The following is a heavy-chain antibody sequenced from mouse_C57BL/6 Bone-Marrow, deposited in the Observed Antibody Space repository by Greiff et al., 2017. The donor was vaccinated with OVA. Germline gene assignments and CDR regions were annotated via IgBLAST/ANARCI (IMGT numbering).Heavy chain of an antibody. CDR3: AGDRCLPNTVVAYYFDY. V-gene: IGHV12-3*01. CDR1: GFPITSGYY. CDR2: ITHSGET. Sequence: VQVVESGPGLVKPSQSLFLTCSITGFPITSGYYWIWIRQSPGKPLEWMGYITHSGETFYNPSLQSPISITRETSKNQFFLQLNSVTTEDTAMYYCAGDRCLPNTVVAYYFDYWGQGTTLTVSS. J-gene: IGHJ2*01. D-gene: IGHD1-1*01.